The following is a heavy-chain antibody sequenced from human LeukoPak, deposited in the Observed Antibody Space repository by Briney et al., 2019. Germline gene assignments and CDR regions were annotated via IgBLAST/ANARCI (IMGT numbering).Heavy chain of an antibody. CDR3: ARYYDSSGYYFDY. D-gene: IGHD3-22*01. CDR2: IYYSGST. V-gene: IGHV4-59*08. Sequence: SETLSLTCTVSGGSINSYCWSWIRQPPGKGLEWIGYIYYSGSTNYNPSLKSRVTISVDTSKNQFSLKLSSVTAADTAVYYCARYYDSSGYYFDYWGQGTLVTVSS. CDR1: GGSINSYC. J-gene: IGHJ4*02.